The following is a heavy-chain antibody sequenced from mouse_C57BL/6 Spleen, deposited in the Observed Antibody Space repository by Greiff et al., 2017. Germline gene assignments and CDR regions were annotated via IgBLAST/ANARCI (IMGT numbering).Heavy chain of an antibody. J-gene: IGHJ3*01. V-gene: IGHV1-42*01. CDR2: INPSTGGT. CDR3: ARSVGRY. D-gene: IGHD1-1*02. CDR1: GYSFTGYY. Sequence: VQLQQSGPELVKPGASVTISCTASGYSFTGYYMNWVKQSPEKSLEWIGEINPSTGGTTNNQMFKAQATLTVDKSSSTAYMQLKSLTSEDSAVYYCARSVGRYWGQGTLVTVSA.